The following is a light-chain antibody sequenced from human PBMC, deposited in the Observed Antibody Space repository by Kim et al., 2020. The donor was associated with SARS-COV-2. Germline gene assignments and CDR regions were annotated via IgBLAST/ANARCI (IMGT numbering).Light chain of an antibody. CDR1: TGAVTSGYY. J-gene: IGLJ3*02. Sequence: QAVVNQEPSLTVSPGGTVTLTCASSTGAVTSGYYPNWFQQKPGQAPRTLIYSTSNKESWTPARFSGSLLGGKAALTLSGVQPEDEADYYCILYYDGGWVFGGGTQLTVL. V-gene: IGLV7-43*01. CDR2: STS. CDR3: ILYYDGGWV.